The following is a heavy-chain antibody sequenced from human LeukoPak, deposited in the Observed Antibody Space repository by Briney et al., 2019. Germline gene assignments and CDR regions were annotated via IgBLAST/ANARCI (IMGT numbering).Heavy chain of an antibody. Sequence: SETLSLTCSVSGGSISSYYWSWIRQPPGKGLEWIGYIYYSGSTHYNPSLKSRVTISVDTSENQLSLKLSSVTAADTALYYCARAHTSSWYMDYWGQGTLVTVSS. CDR2: IYYSGST. J-gene: IGHJ4*02. CDR3: ARAHTSSWYMDY. V-gene: IGHV4-59*01. CDR1: GGSISSYY. D-gene: IGHD6-13*01.